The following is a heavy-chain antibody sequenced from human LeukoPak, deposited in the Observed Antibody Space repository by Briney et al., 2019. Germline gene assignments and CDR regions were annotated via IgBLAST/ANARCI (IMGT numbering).Heavy chain of an antibody. CDR3: VRAPGSYGSGIDY. V-gene: IGHV1-69*05. CDR1: GGTFSSYA. J-gene: IGHJ4*02. CDR2: IIPIFGTA. D-gene: IGHD3-10*01. Sequence: ASVKVSCKASGGTFSSYAISWVRQAPGQGLEWMGGIIPIFGTANYAQKFQGRVTITTDESTSTAYMELSSLRSEDTAVYYCVRAPGSYGSGIDYWGQGTLVTVSS.